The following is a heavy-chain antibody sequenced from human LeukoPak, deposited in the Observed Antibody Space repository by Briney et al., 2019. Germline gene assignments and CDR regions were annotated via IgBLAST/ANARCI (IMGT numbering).Heavy chain of an antibody. CDR1: GYLINSGYC. J-gene: IGHJ4*02. CDR2: IYSTGDT. D-gene: IGHD6-25*01. Sequence: SETLSLTCSVSGYLINSGYCWGWFRQSPGKGLEWIGSIYSTGDTYDKRSLKRRVSISVDSSKNQFSLKLRSVTAADTAVYYCASRATAANIYFDSWGQGNLVTVSS. CDR3: ASRATAANIYFDS. V-gene: IGHV4-38-2*02.